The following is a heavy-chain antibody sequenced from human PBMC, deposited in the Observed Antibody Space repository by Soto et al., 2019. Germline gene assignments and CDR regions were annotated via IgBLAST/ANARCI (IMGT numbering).Heavy chain of an antibody. CDR1: GGTFSSYA. CDR2: IIPIFGTA. CDR3: ARHLGGNHYYYGMDV. J-gene: IGHJ6*02. D-gene: IGHD3-16*01. Sequence: QVQLVQSGAEVKKPGSSVKVSCKASGGTFSSYAISWVRQAPGQGLEWMGGIIPIFGTADYAQKFQGRVTTPADDFTSTAYMELSSLRSEDTAVYYCARHLGGNHYYYGMDVWGQGTTVTVSS. V-gene: IGHV1-69*12.